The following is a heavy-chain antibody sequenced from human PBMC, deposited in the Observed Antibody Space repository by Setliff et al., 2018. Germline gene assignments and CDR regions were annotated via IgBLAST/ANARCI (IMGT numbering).Heavy chain of an antibody. Sequence: HPGGSLRLSCAASGFTFSDYYMNWVRQAPGKGLEWVSYISSSSTSIYSDSVKDRFTISRDNAKKSLYLQMDSLRAEDTAVYYCVRELRVIVGVGIQGVFDIWGQGTMVTVSS. CDR1: GFTFSDYY. CDR2: ISSSSTS. V-gene: IGHV3-48*01. J-gene: IGHJ3*02. D-gene: IGHD3-22*01. CDR3: VRELRVIVGVGIQGVFDI.